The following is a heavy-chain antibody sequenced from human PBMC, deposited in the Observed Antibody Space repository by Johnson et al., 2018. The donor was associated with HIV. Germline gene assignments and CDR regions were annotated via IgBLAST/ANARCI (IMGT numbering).Heavy chain of an antibody. V-gene: IGHV3-9*01. CDR2: ISWNSGSI. CDR3: AAWGGVGAGRAFDI. CDR1: GFTFDDYA. J-gene: IGHJ3*02. D-gene: IGHD1-26*01. Sequence: VQLVESGGGLVQPGRSLRLSCAASGFTFDDYAMHWVRQAPEKGLEWVSGISWNSGSIGYADSVKGRFTISRDNAKNSLYLQMNSLRAEDTALYYCAAWGGVGAGRAFDIWGQGTMVTVSS.